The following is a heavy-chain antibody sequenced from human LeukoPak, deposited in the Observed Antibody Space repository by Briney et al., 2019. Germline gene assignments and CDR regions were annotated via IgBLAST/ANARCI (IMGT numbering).Heavy chain of an antibody. CDR3: AKDPDFWSGYYSSWFDP. D-gene: IGHD3-3*01. CDR1: GFAFSSYA. V-gene: IGHV3-30*02. CDR2: IRYDGSNK. Sequence: GGSLRLSCAASGFAFSSYAMHWVRQGPGKGLEWVAFIRYDGSNKYYADSVKGRFTISRDNSKNTLYLQMNSLRAEDTAVYYCAKDPDFWSGYYSSWFDPWGQGTLVTVSS. J-gene: IGHJ5*02.